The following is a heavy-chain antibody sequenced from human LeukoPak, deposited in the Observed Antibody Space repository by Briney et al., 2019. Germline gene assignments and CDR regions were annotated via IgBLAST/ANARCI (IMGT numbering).Heavy chain of an antibody. CDR1: GFTFSSYA. J-gene: IGHJ4*02. V-gene: IGHV3-30-3*01. D-gene: IGHD5-12*01. CDR3: AKGYSGYGGPTPYFDY. Sequence: GRSLRLSCAASGFTFSSYAMHWVRQAPGKGLEWVAVISYDGSNKYYADSVKGRFTISRDNSKNTLYLQMNSLRAEDTAVYYCAKGYSGYGGPTPYFDYWGQGTLVTVSS. CDR2: ISYDGSNK.